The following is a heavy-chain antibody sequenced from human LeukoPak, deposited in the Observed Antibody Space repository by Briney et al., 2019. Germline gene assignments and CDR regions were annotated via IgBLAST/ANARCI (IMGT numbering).Heavy chain of an antibody. D-gene: IGHD3-22*01. J-gene: IGHJ4*02. CDR3: ARLDDKDY. CDR1: GYTFTSYG. CDR2: ISAYNGNT. Sequence: ASVKVSCKASGYTFTSYGISWVRQAPGQGLEWMGWISAYNGNTNYAQKLQGRVTMTRNTSISTAYMELSSLRSEDTAVYYCARLDDKDYWGQGTLVTVSS. V-gene: IGHV1-18*01.